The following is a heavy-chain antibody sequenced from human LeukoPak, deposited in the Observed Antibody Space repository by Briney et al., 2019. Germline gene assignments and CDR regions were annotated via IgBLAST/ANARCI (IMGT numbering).Heavy chain of an antibody. J-gene: IGHJ3*01. CDR3: ARDYSDDSSGYYL. CDR1: NGSISRGAHY. D-gene: IGHD6-25*01. CDR2: IYFTGTT. V-gene: IGHV4-31*11. Sequence: PSETLSLTCAVSNGSISRGAHYWTWVRQHPGKGLEWIVHIYFTGTTYYNPALKGRVTISIDTSKDHFSLSLTSVTAADTAVYYCARDYSDDSSGYYLWGQGTMVTVSP.